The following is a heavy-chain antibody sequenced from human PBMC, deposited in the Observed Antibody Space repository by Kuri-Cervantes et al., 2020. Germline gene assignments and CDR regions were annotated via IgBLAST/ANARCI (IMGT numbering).Heavy chain of an antibody. CDR3: ARVRNMVRGVIMDYFDY. Sequence: GESLKISCAASGFTFSDHYMHWVRQAPGQGLEWMGWINPNSGGTNYAQKFQGRVTMTRDTSISTAYMELSRLRSDDTAVYYCARVRNMVRGVIMDYFDYWGQGTLVTVSS. V-gene: IGHV1-2*02. J-gene: IGHJ4*02. D-gene: IGHD3-10*01. CDR1: GFTFSDHY. CDR2: INPNSGGT.